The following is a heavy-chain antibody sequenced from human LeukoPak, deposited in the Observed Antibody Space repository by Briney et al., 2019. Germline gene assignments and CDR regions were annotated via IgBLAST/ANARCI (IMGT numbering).Heavy chain of an antibody. Sequence: SVKVSCKASGGTFSSYAISWVRQAPGQGLEWMGGIIPIFGTANYAQKFQGRVTITADESTSTAYMELSSLRSEDTAVYYCARTGSAWEGSFDYWGQGTLVTVSS. D-gene: IGHD1-26*01. V-gene: IGHV1-69*13. CDR3: ARTGSAWEGSFDY. J-gene: IGHJ4*02. CDR2: IIPIFGTA. CDR1: GGTFSSYA.